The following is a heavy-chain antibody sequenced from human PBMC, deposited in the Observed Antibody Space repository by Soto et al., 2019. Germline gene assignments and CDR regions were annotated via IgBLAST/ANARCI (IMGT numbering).Heavy chain of an antibody. CDR2: ISWNSGSI. CDR3: AKDILPLTYYDILTGYFSGGLWFDP. V-gene: IGHV3-9*01. CDR1: GFTFSSCA. D-gene: IGHD3-9*01. J-gene: IGHJ5*02. Sequence: GGSLRLSCAASGFTFSSCAMHWVRQAPGKGLEWVSGISWNSGSIGYADSVRGRFTISRDNAKNSLYLQMNSLRAEDTALYYCAKDILPLTYYDILTGYFSGGLWFDPWGQGTLVTVSS.